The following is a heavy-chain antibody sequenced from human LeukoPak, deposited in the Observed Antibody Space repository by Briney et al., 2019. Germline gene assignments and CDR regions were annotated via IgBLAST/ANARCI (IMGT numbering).Heavy chain of an antibody. CDR2: IIPGLGTA. D-gene: IGHD1-26*01. J-gene: IGHJ5*02. Sequence: SVKVSCKASGGTFSNYVISWVRQAPGQGLEWMGGIIPGLGTANYPQKFQGRVSITTDESTTTAYMELSSLRSEDTGMFYCARGGSGSFFAWGQGTLVTVSS. CDR1: GGTFSNYV. V-gene: IGHV1-69*05. CDR3: ARGGSGSFFA.